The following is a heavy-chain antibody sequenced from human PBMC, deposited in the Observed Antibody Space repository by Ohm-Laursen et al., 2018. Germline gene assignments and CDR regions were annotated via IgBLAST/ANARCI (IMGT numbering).Heavy chain of an antibody. CDR2: IYHPGST. CDR3: ARDSGPPKYYYYGLDV. Sequence: TLSLTCAVSGYSISSAYYWGWIRQAPGQGLEWIGSIYHPGSTYYNPSLKSRVSISVDTSKNPFSLKLNSVTAADTAVYYCARDSGPPKYYYYGLDVWGQGTTVTVSS. V-gene: IGHV4-38-2*02. J-gene: IGHJ6*02. D-gene: IGHD1-14*01. CDR1: GYSISSAYY.